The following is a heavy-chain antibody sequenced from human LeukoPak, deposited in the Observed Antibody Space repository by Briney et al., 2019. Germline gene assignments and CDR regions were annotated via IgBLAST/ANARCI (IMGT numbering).Heavy chain of an antibody. CDR3: ARDRDCSGGSCYSEDNY. J-gene: IGHJ4*02. V-gene: IGHV4-30-2*01. Sequence: PSQTLSLTCTVSGGSISSGGYYWSWIRQPPGKGLEWIGYIYHSGSTYYNPSLKSRVTISVDRSKNQFSLKLSSVTAADTAVYYCARDRDCSGGSCYSEDNYWGQGTLVTVSS. CDR1: GGSISSGGYY. D-gene: IGHD2-15*01. CDR2: IYHSGST.